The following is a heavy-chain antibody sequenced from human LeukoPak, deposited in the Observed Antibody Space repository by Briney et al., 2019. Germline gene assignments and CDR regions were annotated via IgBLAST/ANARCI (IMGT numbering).Heavy chain of an antibody. CDR2: ISSRSSTI. D-gene: IGHD7-27*01. Sequence: GGSLRLSCAASGFTFSSYSMNWVRQAPGKGLEWVSYISSRSSTIYYADSVKGRFTISRDTATNSLYLQMNSLRAEDTAVYYCARKGGPLGPPYDNWGQGTLVTVSS. J-gene: IGHJ4*02. V-gene: IGHV3-48*04. CDR3: ARKGGPLGPPYDN. CDR1: GFTFSSYS.